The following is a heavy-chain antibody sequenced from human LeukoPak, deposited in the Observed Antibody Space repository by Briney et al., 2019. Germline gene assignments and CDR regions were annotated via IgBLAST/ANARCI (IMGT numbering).Heavy chain of an antibody. Sequence: GGSLRLSCAASGLTISSYSMNWVRQAPGKGLEWDSSISSSSRSKYYADSVKGRFTISRDNAKNSLYLQMNSLRAEDTAVYYCARENLVVDTASAYFDYWGQGTLVTVSS. J-gene: IGHJ4*02. D-gene: IGHD5-18*01. CDR3: ARENLVVDTASAYFDY. CDR1: GLTISSYS. CDR2: ISSSSRSK. V-gene: IGHV3-21*01.